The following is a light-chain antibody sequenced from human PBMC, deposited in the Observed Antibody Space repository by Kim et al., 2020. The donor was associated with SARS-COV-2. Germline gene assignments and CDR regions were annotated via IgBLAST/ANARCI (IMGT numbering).Light chain of an antibody. CDR2: DVS. Sequence: GPSVTISSTGTSSEVGGYNYVSWYQQHPGKAPKLMIYDVSKRPSGVPDRFSGSKSGNTASLTISGLQADDEADYYCCSYAGSYTWVFGGGTQLTVL. J-gene: IGLJ3*02. CDR1: SSEVGGYNY. CDR3: CSYAGSYTWV. V-gene: IGLV2-11*03.